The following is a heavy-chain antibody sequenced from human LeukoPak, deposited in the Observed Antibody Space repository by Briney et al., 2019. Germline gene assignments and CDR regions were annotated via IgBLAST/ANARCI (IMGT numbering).Heavy chain of an antibody. V-gene: IGHV4-59*08. CDR3: ARHVARIKTGPWVWGPQSTYEFDSAMDV. CDR1: GGTISTYY. D-gene: IGHD1-1*01. J-gene: IGHJ6*02. Sequence: SETLSPTCTLSGGTISTYYWSWIRQPPGKGLEWIGYISYSGNTVYSPSLNSRVTISVDTTNNQFSLRLNAVTAADTALYYCARHVARIKTGPWVWGPQSTYEFDSAMDVWGQGTTVTVSS. CDR2: ISYSGNT.